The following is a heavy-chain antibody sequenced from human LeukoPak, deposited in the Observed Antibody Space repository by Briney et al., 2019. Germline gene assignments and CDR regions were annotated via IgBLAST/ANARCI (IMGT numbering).Heavy chain of an antibody. V-gene: IGHV3-7*01. D-gene: IGHD1-26*01. J-gene: IGHJ3*02. Sequence: GGSLRLSCAASGFTFSSYWMSWVRQAPGKGLEWVANIKQDGSEKYYVDSVKGRFTISRDNAKNSLYLQMNSLRAEDTAVYYCARGGAPPPLVAFDIWGQGTMVTVSS. CDR1: GFTFSSYW. CDR2: IKQDGSEK. CDR3: ARGGAPPPLVAFDI.